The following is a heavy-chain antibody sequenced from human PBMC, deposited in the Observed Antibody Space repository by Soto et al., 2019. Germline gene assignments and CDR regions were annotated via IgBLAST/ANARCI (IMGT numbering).Heavy chain of an antibody. CDR2: ISYDGSNK. CDR1: GFTFSSYG. D-gene: IGHD3-22*01. Sequence: GGSLRLSCAASGFTFSSYGMHWVRQAPGKGLEWVAVISYDGSNKYYADSVKGRFTISRDNSKNTLYLQMNSLRAEDTAVYYCAKDTYYYDSIGAAFDIWGQGTMVTVSS. V-gene: IGHV3-30*18. J-gene: IGHJ3*02. CDR3: AKDTYYYDSIGAAFDI.